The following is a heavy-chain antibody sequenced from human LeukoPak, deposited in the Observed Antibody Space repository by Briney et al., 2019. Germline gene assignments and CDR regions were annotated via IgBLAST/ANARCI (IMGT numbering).Heavy chain of an antibody. J-gene: IGHJ5*02. D-gene: IGHD5-18*01. Sequence: ASVKVSCKASGYTFTSYGISWVRQAPGQGLEGMGWISAYNGNTNYAQKLQGRVTMTTDTSTSTAYMELRSLRSDDTAVHYCARVRNTAMVEVYWFDPWGQGTLVTVSS. V-gene: IGHV1-18*01. CDR3: ARVRNTAMVEVYWFDP. CDR2: ISAYNGNT. CDR1: GYTFTSYG.